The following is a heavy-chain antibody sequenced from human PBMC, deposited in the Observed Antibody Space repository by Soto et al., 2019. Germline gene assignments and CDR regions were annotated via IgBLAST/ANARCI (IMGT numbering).Heavy chain of an antibody. D-gene: IGHD2-2*01. Sequence: ASVKVSCKASGYTFTSYGISWVRQAPGQGLEWMGRISTYNGNTNYAQNLQGRVTMTTDTSTSTAYMELRSLTSDDTAVYYCARLFDDIAVVPIGNGTYSDYWGQGTPVT. CDR1: GYTFTSYG. J-gene: IGHJ4*02. CDR2: ISTYNGNT. CDR3: ARLFDDIAVVPIGNGTYSDY. V-gene: IGHV1-18*04.